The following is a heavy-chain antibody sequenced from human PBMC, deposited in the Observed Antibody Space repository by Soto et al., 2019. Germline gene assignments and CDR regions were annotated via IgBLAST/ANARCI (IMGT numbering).Heavy chain of an antibody. CDR1: GGSTSSGDYY. CDR3: ARGVVVPAATVYYYYGMDV. CDR2: IYYSGST. D-gene: IGHD2-2*01. V-gene: IGHV4-30-4*01. J-gene: IGHJ6*02. Sequence: SETLSLTCTVSGGSTSSGDYYWSWIRQPPGKGLEWIGYIYYSGSTYYNPSLKSRVTISVDTSKNQCSLKLGSVTAADTAVYYCARGVVVPAATVYYYYGMDVWGQGTTVTVS.